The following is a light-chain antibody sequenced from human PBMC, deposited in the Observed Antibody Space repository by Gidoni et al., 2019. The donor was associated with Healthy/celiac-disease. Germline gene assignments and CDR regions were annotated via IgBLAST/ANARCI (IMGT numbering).Light chain of an antibody. CDR1: QSVSSSY. CDR2: GAS. V-gene: IGKV3-20*01. CDR3: QQYGSSRRT. Sequence: IVLTQSPGTLPLSPGERATLSCRASQSVSSSYLAWYQQKPGQAPRLLIYGASSRATGIPDRFSGSGSGTDFTLTISRLEPEDFAVYYCQQYGSSRRTFGQGTKVEIK. J-gene: IGKJ1*01.